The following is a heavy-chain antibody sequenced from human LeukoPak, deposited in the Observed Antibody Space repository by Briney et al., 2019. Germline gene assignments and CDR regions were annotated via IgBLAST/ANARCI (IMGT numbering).Heavy chain of an antibody. D-gene: IGHD3-3*01. J-gene: IGHJ4*02. Sequence: KPSETLSLTCTVSGGSISSYYWSWIRQSPGKGLEWIGEINHRGSTNYNPSLKRRVTISVDTSKNQFSLKLSSVTAADTAVYYCAREAGRGGYDFWSGHQARPFDYWGQGTLVTVSS. CDR2: INHRGST. CDR3: AREAGRGGYDFWSGHQARPFDY. V-gene: IGHV4-34*01. CDR1: GGSISSYY.